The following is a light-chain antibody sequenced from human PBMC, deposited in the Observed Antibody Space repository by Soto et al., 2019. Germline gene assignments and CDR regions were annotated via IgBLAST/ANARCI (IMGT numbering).Light chain of an antibody. CDR3: AAWDDSLSGL. Sequence: QSVLTQPPSASGTPGQRVTISCSGSSSNIGSNFVYWYQQVPGTAPKLLIYRNNQRPSGVPDRFSGSKSGTSASLAISGLRSEDEADYYCAAWDDSLSGLFGGGTQLTVL. CDR1: SSNIGSNF. J-gene: IGLJ3*02. V-gene: IGLV1-47*01. CDR2: RNN.